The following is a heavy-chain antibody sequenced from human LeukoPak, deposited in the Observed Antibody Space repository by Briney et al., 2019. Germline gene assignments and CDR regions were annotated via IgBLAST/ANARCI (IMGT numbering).Heavy chain of an antibody. D-gene: IGHD6-13*01. Sequence: GGSLRLSCTASGFTFSSYGMHWVRQAPGKGLEWVPVVSYDGRDKYHADSVKGRFTISRDNSKNTLYLQMNSLRAEDTAVYYCAKDFDVAAAAYYLDYWGQGTLVTVSS. V-gene: IGHV3-30*18. J-gene: IGHJ4*02. CDR2: VSYDGRDK. CDR3: AKDFDVAAAAYYLDY. CDR1: GFTFSSYG.